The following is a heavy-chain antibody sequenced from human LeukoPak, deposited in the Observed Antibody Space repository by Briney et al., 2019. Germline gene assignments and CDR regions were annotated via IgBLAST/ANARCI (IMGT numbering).Heavy chain of an antibody. D-gene: IGHD6-6*01. Sequence: ASVKVSCKASGYTFPSYFMHWVRQAPGQGLEWMGIINPTGGSTTYAQKFQGRVTITRDTSASTAYMELSSLRSEDTAVYYCAGRDSSSSLDYWGQGTLVTVSS. CDR2: INPTGGST. J-gene: IGHJ4*02. CDR1: GYTFPSYF. V-gene: IGHV1-46*01. CDR3: AGRDSSSSLDY.